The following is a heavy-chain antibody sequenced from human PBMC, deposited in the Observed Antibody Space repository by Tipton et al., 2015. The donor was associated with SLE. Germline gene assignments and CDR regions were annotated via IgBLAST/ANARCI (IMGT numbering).Heavy chain of an antibody. CDR3: ASAGDGYKYAFDI. Sequence: TLSLTCSVSGGSISGSYWSWIRQPPRKGLEWIGEIYHSGSTNYNPSLKSRVTISVDKSKNQFSLKLSSVTAADTAVYYCASAGDGYKYAFDIWGQGTMVTVSS. CDR1: GGSISGSY. J-gene: IGHJ3*02. D-gene: IGHD5-24*01. CDR2: IYHSGST. V-gene: IGHV4-59*12.